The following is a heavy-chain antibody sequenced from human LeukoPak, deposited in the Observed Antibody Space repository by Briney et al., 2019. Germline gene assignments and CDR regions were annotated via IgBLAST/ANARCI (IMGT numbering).Heavy chain of an antibody. CDR3: ARGGYDDPGYFDY. J-gene: IGHJ4*02. CDR2: IYHSGST. Sequence: PSETLSLTCTVSGYSISSGYYWGWIRQPPGKGLEWIGSIYHSGSTYYNPSLKSRVTISVDTSKNQFSLKLSSVTAADTAVYYCARGGYDDPGYFDYWGQGTLVTVSS. CDR1: GYSISSGYY. V-gene: IGHV4-38-2*02. D-gene: IGHD5-12*01.